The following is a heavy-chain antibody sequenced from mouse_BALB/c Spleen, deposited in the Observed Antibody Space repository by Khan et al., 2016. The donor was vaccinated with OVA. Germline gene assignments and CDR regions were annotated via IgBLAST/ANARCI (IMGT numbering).Heavy chain of an antibody. CDR1: GYTFSSYW. CDR3: ARRGMGAMDY. J-gene: IGHJ4*01. CDR2: ILPGSGSS. V-gene: IGHV1-9*01. D-gene: IGHD2-3*01. Sequence: QVQLKQSGAELMKPGASVKLSCKATGYTFSSYWIEWVKQRPGHGLEWIGEILPGSGSSKYNEKFKGKATFTADTSSNTAYMQFSSLTSEESAVYYCARRGMGAMDYWGQGTLVTVSS.